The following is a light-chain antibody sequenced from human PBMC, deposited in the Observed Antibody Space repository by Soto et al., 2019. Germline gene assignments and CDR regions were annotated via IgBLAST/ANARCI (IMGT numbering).Light chain of an antibody. V-gene: IGKV4-1*01. CDR2: WAS. Sequence: DIVMTQSPDSLAVSLGERATINCKPSQSVLSSSNSKNYLSWYQQKPGQPPKLLIYWASTRESGVPDRFSGSGSGTDFTLTIISRQAEDVAVYYCQQFYLRTPTFVEGTKVEIK. J-gene: IGKJ1*01. CDR1: QSVLSSSNSKNY. CDR3: QQFYLRTPT.